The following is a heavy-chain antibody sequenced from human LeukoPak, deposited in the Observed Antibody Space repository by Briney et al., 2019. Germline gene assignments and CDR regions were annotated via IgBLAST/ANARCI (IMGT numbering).Heavy chain of an antibody. Sequence: GGSLRLSRAASGFTFDDYAMHWVRHAPGKGLEWVSLISWDGGSTYYADSVKGRFTISRDNSKNSLYLQMNSLRAEDTALYYCAKDARSIAAAGKGLDYWGQGTLVTVSS. D-gene: IGHD6-13*01. CDR3: AKDARSIAAAGKGLDY. J-gene: IGHJ4*02. CDR2: ISWDGGST. CDR1: GFTFDDYA. V-gene: IGHV3-43D*03.